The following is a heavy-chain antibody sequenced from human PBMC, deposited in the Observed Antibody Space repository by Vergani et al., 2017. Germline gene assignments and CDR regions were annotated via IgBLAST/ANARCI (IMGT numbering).Heavy chain of an antibody. D-gene: IGHD4-23*01. CDR2: ISGSGGST. CDR1: GFTFSSDA. J-gene: IGHJ4*02. Sequence: ELQLVESGGGLVQPGGSLRLSCASSGFTFSSDAMSWVRQAPGKGREWVSAISGSGGSTYYADSVKGRVTTARDNSKNTLYLQMNSLRAEDTAVYYCAKDLRTVVTFFDYWGQGTLVTVSS. V-gene: IGHV3-23*04. CDR3: AKDLRTVVTFFDY.